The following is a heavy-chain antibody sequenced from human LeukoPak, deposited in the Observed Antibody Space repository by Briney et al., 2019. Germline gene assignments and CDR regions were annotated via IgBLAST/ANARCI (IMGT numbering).Heavy chain of an antibody. CDR3: ARHRRLRYCLIGGDAFDI. Sequence: SETLSLTCTVSGGSISSSSYYWSWIRQPPGKGLEWIGEINHSGSTNYNPSLKSRVTISVDTSKNQFSLKLSSVTAADTAVYYCARHRRLRYCLIGGDAFDIWGQGTMVTVSS. V-gene: IGHV4-39*01. CDR2: INHSGST. J-gene: IGHJ3*02. D-gene: IGHD3-9*01. CDR1: GGSISSSSYY.